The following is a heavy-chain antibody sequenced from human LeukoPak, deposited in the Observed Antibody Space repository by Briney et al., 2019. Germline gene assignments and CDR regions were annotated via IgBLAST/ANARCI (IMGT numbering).Heavy chain of an antibody. CDR2: IYPGDSNI. CDR1: GYSFTSYW. Sequence: GESLKISCKGSGYSFTSYWIGWVRQVPGKGLEWMGIIYPGDSNIRYSPSFQGQVTISADKSIRTGYLQWSSLKASDTAMYYCASGEVAGGPAPLDYWGQGTLVTVSS. CDR3: ASGEVAGGPAPLDY. V-gene: IGHV5-51*01. D-gene: IGHD6-13*01. J-gene: IGHJ4*02.